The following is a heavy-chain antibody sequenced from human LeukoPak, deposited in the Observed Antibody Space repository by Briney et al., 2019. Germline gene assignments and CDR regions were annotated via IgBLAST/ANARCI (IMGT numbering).Heavy chain of an antibody. CDR1: GFTVSSNY. D-gene: IGHD6-19*01. CDR3: ARGDYSSGWYDY. CDR2: ISTSSIFI. V-gene: IGHV3-21*01. J-gene: IGHJ4*02. Sequence: GGSLRLSCAASGFTVSSNYMSWVRQAPGKGLEWVSFISTSSIFIYYADSLKGRFTISRDNAKNSLYLEMNSLRAEDTAVYYCARGDYSSGWYDYWGQGTLVTVSS.